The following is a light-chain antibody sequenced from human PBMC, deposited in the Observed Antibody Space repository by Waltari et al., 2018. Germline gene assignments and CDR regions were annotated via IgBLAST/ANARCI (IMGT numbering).Light chain of an antibody. CDR2: EVT. CDR3: SSYAGGSSLM. V-gene: IGLV2-8*01. Sequence: QSALTQPPSASGSPGQSITISCPGLSPDVEGYDPVFWYQQHPGKAPKLLIYEVTKRPSGVPDRFSGSKSDNPASLAVSGLQAEDEADYYCSSYAGGSSLMFGGGTKLTVL. CDR1: SPDVEGYDP. J-gene: IGLJ3*02.